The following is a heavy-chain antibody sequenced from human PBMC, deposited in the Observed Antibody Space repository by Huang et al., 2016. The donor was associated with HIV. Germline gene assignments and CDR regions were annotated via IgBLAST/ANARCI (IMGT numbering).Heavy chain of an antibody. Sequence: EVQLVESGGGLVQPGGSLRLSCAASGFNFSTYAMHWVRQAPGKGLEYVSSISSNGRNTDYTDFVKGRFTISRDNSKSTLFLQMGSLRADDMAVYYCVGDPYPSRYYYDGPGGHWGQGTLVTVSA. CDR1: GFNFSTYA. V-gene: IGHV3-64*07. CDR2: ISSNGRNT. D-gene: IGHD3-22*01. J-gene: IGHJ4*02. CDR3: VGDPYPSRYYYDGPGGH.